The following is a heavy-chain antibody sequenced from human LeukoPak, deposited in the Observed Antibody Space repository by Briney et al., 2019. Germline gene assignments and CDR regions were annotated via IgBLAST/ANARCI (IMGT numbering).Heavy chain of an antibody. CDR3: ARGVEYFDWLSHAGYYFDY. Sequence: SETLSLTCAVDGGSFSGYYWSWIRQPPGKGLEWIGEINHSGSTNYNPSLKSQVTISVDTSKNQFSLKLSSVTAADTAVYYCARGVEYFDWLSHAGYYFDYWGQGTLVTVSS. CDR2: INHSGST. J-gene: IGHJ4*02. D-gene: IGHD3-9*01. CDR1: GGSFSGYY. V-gene: IGHV4-34*01.